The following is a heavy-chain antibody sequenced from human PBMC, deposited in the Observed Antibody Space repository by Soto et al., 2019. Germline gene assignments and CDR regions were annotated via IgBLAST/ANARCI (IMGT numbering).Heavy chain of an antibody. D-gene: IGHD6-13*01. CDR2: ISGSGGST. Sequence: PGGSLRLSCAASGFPFSSYAMSWVRQAPGKGLEWVSAISGSGGSTYYADSGKGRFTISRDNSKNTLYLQMNSLRAEDTAVYYCATPIAAAGYYYYYGMDVWGQGTTVTVSS. CDR1: GFPFSSYA. V-gene: IGHV3-23*01. J-gene: IGHJ6*02. CDR3: ATPIAAAGYYYYYGMDV.